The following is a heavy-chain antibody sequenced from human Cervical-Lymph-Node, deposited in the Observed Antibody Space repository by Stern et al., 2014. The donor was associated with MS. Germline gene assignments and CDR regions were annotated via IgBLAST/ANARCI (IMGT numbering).Heavy chain of an antibody. D-gene: IGHD2-2*01. CDR3: AHGSTSCYWADY. V-gene: IGHV2-70*15. CDR1: GFSLSTNGMC. CDR2: IDWDDEK. J-gene: IGHJ4*02. Sequence: QVTLKESGPALVKPTQTLTLTCTFSGFSLSTNGMCVSWIRQSPGKALEWLARIDWDDEKYYSTSLKTRLTISKDTSKNQVVLTIANMDPVDSAPYYCAHGSTSCYWADYWGQGTLVTVSS.